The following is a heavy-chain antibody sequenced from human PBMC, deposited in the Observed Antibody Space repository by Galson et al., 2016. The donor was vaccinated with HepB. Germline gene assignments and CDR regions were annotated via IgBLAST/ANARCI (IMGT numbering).Heavy chain of an antibody. V-gene: IGHV4-34*01. Sequence: ETLSLTCAVYGGSFSGYYWSWIRQPPGKGLEWIGEINHSGSANYNPSLKSRVSISVDTSKEWFSLKLSSVTAADTAVYYCARGITYYDSSGFFYWGQGALVTVSS. CDR3: ARGITYYDSSGFFY. CDR2: INHSGSA. J-gene: IGHJ4*02. CDR1: GGSFSGYY. D-gene: IGHD3-22*01.